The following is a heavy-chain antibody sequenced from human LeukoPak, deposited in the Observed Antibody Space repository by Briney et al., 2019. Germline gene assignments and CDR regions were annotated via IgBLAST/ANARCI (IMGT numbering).Heavy chain of an antibody. CDR1: GFTFSSYE. J-gene: IGHJ6*02. D-gene: IGHD4-23*01. V-gene: IGHV3-48*03. CDR2: IRSSGSPI. Sequence: GGSLRLSCAASGFTFSSYEMNWVRQAPGKGLEWLSYIRSSGSPIYYADSVRGRFTISRDNGKNSLYLQMDDLRAEDTAVYYCASLYGGNLYSGLDVWGQGTTVTVSS. CDR3: ASLYGGNLYSGLDV.